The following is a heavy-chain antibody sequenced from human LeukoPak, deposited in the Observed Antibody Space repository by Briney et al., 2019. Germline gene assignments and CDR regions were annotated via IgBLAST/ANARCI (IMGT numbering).Heavy chain of an antibody. CDR2: INPNNGGT. Sequence: ASVKASCKASGYTFTGYYMHWVRQAPGQGLEWMGWINPNNGGTNYAQKFQGRVTMTRDTSISTAYMDLSRLTSDDTAVYYCARKISYTVGATDFDYWGQGTLVTVSS. J-gene: IGHJ4*02. CDR3: ARKISYTVGATDFDY. CDR1: GYTFTGYY. D-gene: IGHD1-26*01. V-gene: IGHV1-2*02.